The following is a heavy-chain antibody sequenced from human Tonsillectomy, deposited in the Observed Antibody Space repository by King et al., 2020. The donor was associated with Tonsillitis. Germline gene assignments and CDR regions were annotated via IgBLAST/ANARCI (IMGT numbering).Heavy chain of an antibody. J-gene: IGHJ6*02. D-gene: IGHD5-12*01. Sequence: QLVQSGGGVVQPGRSLRLSCAASGFIFSTYGMHWVRQAPGKGLEWVAVISYDGSDKYYADSVKGRFTISRDNSKNSLNLQMNSLRAEDTAVYYCATSNRYSGYDYRGKDYYYGMDVWGQGTTVTVPS. CDR1: GFIFSTYG. CDR2: ISYDGSDK. V-gene: IGHV3-30*03. CDR3: ATSNRYSGYDYRGKDYYYGMDV.